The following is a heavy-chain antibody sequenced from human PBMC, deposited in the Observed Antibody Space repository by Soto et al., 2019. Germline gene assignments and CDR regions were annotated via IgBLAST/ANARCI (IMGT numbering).Heavy chain of an antibody. V-gene: IGHV1-69*06. J-gene: IGHJ4*01. D-gene: IGHD1-1*01. CDR2: IIPMFGTA. Sequence: QVHMVQSGAEVKKPGSSMKVSCKTSGGTFSRDVFSWVRQAPGQGLEWMGGIIPMFGTANYIQKFQGRATNTADKPTSTVHMELNSLRSEDSAVYYCLLERDGKEYWGHGTLVTVSS. CDR3: LLERDGKEY. CDR1: GGTFSRDV.